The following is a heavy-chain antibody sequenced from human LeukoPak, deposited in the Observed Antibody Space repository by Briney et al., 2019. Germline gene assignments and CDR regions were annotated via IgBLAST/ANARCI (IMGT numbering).Heavy chain of an antibody. J-gene: IGHJ4*02. CDR2: IKKTGIET. CDR3: ARENGYCSGSDCYSYFDS. D-gene: IGHD2-15*01. CDR1: GFTFSHFW. V-gene: IGHV3-7*01. Sequence: GGSLRLSCAGSGFTFSHFWMSWVRQAPGKGLEWVAYIKKTGIETYYLDSVKGRFTITRDSNRNSLFLQMYSLRAEDTAVYFCARENGYCSGSDCYSYFDSWGQGTLVTVSS.